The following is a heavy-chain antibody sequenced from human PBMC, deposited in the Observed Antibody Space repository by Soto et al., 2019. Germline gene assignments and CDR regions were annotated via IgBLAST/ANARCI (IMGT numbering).Heavy chain of an antibody. CDR1: GVSIRSTNW. V-gene: IGHV4-4*02. CDR2: VHHNGTS. J-gene: IGHJ6*02. Sequence: VHLQESGPGLVKPSGTVSLTCVVSGVSIRSTNWWAWVRQTPGKGLEWIGEVHHNGTSNYNPSLKGRATISVDRSKDQVSLRLNSVIDADTAVYYCARDLDRYCSVTSCHAMDVWGQGTPVTVSS. CDR3: ARDLDRYCSVTSCHAMDV. D-gene: IGHD2-15*01.